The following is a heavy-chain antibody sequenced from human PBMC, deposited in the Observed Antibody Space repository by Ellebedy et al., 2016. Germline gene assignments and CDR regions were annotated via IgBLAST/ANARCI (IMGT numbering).Heavy chain of an antibody. CDR3: ARAWGANTVTPFDY. D-gene: IGHD4-17*01. J-gene: IGHJ4*02. Sequence: GESLKISXAASGFTFNYYTMHWVRQAPGKGLEWVSSISSSSSNIFYADSVRGRFTISRDNAKKSLYLQMNSLRAEDTAVYYCARAWGANTVTPFDYWGQGTLVTVSS. CDR1: GFTFNYYT. V-gene: IGHV3-21*01. CDR2: ISSSSSNI.